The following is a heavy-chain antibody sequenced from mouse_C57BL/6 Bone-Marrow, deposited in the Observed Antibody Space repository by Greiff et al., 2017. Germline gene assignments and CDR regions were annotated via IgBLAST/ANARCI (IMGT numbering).Heavy chain of an antibody. D-gene: IGHD1-1*01. V-gene: IGHV1-69*01. CDR3: ARDNGRSPYYFDY. J-gene: IGHJ2*01. CDR2: LDPSDSYT. Sequence: QVQLQQPGAELVMPGASVKLSCKASGYTFTSYWMHWVKQRPGQGLEWIGELDPSDSYTNYNQKFTGKSTSTVDKSSSTAYMQLSSLTSEDSAVYYCARDNGRSPYYFDYWGQGTTRTVSS. CDR1: GYTFTSYW.